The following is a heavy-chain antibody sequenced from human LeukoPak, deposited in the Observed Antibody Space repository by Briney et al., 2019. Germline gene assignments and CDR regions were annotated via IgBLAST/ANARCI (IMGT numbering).Heavy chain of an antibody. D-gene: IGHD1-14*01. Sequence: GGSLRLSCAASGFTFSSHGMTWVRQAPGKGPEWVSAISGGGNSIYYADSVKGRFTISSNNLKNILYLQMDSLRVEDTAVYYCAKPTGDSHLGVWGQGTLVTVSS. CDR1: GFTFSSHG. CDR3: AKPTGDSHLGV. J-gene: IGHJ4*02. V-gene: IGHV3-23*01. CDR2: ISGGGNSI.